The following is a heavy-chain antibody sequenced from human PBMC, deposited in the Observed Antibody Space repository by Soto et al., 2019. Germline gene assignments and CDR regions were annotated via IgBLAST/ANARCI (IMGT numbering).Heavy chain of an antibody. D-gene: IGHD6-19*01. CDR3: ARRDNSGWYSLDY. CDR1: GFIFSNYP. CDR2: VSPSGSNT. J-gene: IGHJ4*02. V-gene: IGHV3-23*01. Sequence: EVQLLESGGGLVQPGGSLRLSCAVSGFIFSNYPMSWVRQAPGKGLEWVSSVSPSGSNTYYADSMKGRFTMARDNSENRLDLQMNSLRAEDTAVYFCARRDNSGWYSLDYWGQGTLVTVSS.